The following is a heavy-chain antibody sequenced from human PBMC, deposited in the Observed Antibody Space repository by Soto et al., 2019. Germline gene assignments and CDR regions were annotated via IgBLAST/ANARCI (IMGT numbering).Heavy chain of an antibody. CDR3: AKDPLPKTAPS. J-gene: IGHJ5*02. D-gene: IGHD1-1*01. V-gene: IGHV3-72*01. CDR1: GFTFSDHY. Sequence: GGSLRLSCAASGFTFSDHYMDWVRQAPGKGLEWVGRTRNKANSYTTEYAASVKGRFTISRDASQNSLYLHMNSLRAEDTAVYYCAKDPLPKTAPSLGQGTLVTVSS. CDR2: TRNKANSYTT.